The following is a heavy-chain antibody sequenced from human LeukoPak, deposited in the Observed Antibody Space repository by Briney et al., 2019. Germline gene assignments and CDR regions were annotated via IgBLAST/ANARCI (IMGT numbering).Heavy chain of an antibody. CDR3: ARRGTAPYYYMDV. CDR2: ISSGSGII. V-gene: IGHV3-48*01. CDR1: EFTFSGYS. J-gene: IGHJ6*03. Sequence: GGSLRLSCVGSEFTFSGYSMNWVRQAPGKGLEWVAYISSGSGIIYYADSVKGRFTVSRDNAKNSLYQQMSSLRAEDTAVCYCARRGTAPYYYMDVWSKGTAVTVSS.